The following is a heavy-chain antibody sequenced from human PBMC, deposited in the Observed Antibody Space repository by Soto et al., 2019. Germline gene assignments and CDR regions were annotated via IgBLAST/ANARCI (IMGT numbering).Heavy chain of an antibody. CDR1: GFTFRSSW. V-gene: IGHV3-7*01. Sequence: EVQLVESGGGLVQPGGSLSLSCEASGFTFRSSWMSWVRQAPGKGLEWVSYIKPAGSETYYVDSVRGRFTISRDNAKNSLYLQMNSLRAEDTALYYCARDPSFGAFDIWGQGTMVTVSA. CDR2: IKPAGSET. D-gene: IGHD3-10*01. J-gene: IGHJ3*02. CDR3: ARDPSFGAFDI.